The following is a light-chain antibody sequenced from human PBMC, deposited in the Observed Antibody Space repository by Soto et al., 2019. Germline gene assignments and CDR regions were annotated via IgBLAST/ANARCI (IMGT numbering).Light chain of an antibody. V-gene: IGKV3-11*01. Sequence: EIVMTQSPAALSVSPGERATLSCRASQSVSIKLAWYQQKPGQAPRLLIYDASNRATGIPARFSGSGSGTDFTLAISSLEPEDFAVYYCQQRSNWPPVTFGGGTKVDIK. CDR1: QSVSIK. CDR2: DAS. J-gene: IGKJ4*01. CDR3: QQRSNWPPVT.